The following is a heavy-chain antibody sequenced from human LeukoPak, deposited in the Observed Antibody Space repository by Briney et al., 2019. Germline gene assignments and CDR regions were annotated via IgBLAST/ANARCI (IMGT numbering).Heavy chain of an antibody. CDR1: GYTFTGYY. Sequence: ASVKVSCKASGYTFTGYYMHWVRQAPGQGLEWMGWINPNSGGTNYAQKFQGRVTMTRDTSISTAYMELSRLRSDDTVVYYCARELSKPDYYYYYYMDVWGKGTTVTASS. J-gene: IGHJ6*03. V-gene: IGHV1-2*02. CDR2: INPNSGGT. CDR3: ARELSKPDYYYYYYMDV.